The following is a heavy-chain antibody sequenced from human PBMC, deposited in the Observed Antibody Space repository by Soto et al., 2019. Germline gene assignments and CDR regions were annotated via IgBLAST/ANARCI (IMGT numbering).Heavy chain of an antibody. D-gene: IGHD6-6*01. Sequence: ASVKGSCKPSGYTFTGYYMRWVRQAPGQGLEWMGWINPNSGGTNYAQKFQGRVTMTRDTSISTAYMELSRLRSDDTAVYYCARDREGSSSWGKYWFDPGGQGTLVTVSS. V-gene: IGHV1-2*02. J-gene: IGHJ5*02. CDR2: INPNSGGT. CDR1: GYTFTGYY. CDR3: ARDREGSSSWGKYWFDP.